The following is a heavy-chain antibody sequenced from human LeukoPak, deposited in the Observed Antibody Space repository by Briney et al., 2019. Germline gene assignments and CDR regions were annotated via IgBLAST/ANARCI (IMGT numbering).Heavy chain of an antibody. CDR1: GGSVSSGRYY. J-gene: IGHJ4*02. Sequence: SETLSLTCTVSGGSVSSGRYYWSWIRQPPGKGLEWIGYIYYNGNTNHNPSLKSRITISLETYKNLFSLNLSSVTAADTAVYYCARGGWSTFDYWGQGSLVTASS. V-gene: IGHV4-61*03. D-gene: IGHD6-19*01. CDR3: ARGGWSTFDY. CDR2: IYYNGNT.